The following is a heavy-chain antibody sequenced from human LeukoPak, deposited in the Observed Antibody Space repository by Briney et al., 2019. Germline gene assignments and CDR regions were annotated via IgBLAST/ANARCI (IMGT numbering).Heavy chain of an antibody. CDR1: GFIFSSYW. Sequence: GGSLRLSCTASGFIFSSYWMAWVRQAPGRGLEWLANINQDENERYYVDSVRGRFTVSRDNAKNSLYLQMNSLRAEDTAVYYCARDESLGDLWSGYFDALDIWGQGTMVTVSS. V-gene: IGHV3-7*01. CDR2: INQDENER. J-gene: IGHJ3*02. CDR3: ARDESLGDLWSGYFDALDI. D-gene: IGHD3-3*01.